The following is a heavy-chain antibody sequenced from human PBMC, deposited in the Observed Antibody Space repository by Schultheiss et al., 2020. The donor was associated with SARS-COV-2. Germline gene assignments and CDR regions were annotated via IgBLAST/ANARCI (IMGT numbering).Heavy chain of an antibody. D-gene: IGHD3-3*01. J-gene: IGHJ6*02. CDR1: GGSFSGYY. CDR2: IYYSGST. Sequence: GSLRLSCAVYGGSFSGYYWSWIRQPPGKGLEWIGYIYYSGSTYYNPSLKSRVTISVDTSKNQFSLKLSSVTAADTAVYYCARVQSQYYDFWSGYHPAYGMDVWGQGTTVTVSS. V-gene: IGHV4-34*01. CDR3: ARVQSQYYDFWSGYHPAYGMDV.